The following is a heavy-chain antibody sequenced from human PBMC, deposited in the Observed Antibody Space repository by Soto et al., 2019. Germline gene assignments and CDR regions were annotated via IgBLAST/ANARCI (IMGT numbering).Heavy chain of an antibody. CDR3: ARHGVLRAIDY. CDR2: IYYSGST. D-gene: IGHD3-10*01. V-gene: IGHV4-39*01. Sequence: ETLSLTCTVSGGSISSSSYYWGWIRQPPGKGLEWIGSIYYSGSTYYNPSLKSRVTISVDTSKNQFSLKLSSVTAADTAVYYCARHGVLRAIDYWGQGTLVTVSS. CDR1: GGSISSSSYY. J-gene: IGHJ4*02.